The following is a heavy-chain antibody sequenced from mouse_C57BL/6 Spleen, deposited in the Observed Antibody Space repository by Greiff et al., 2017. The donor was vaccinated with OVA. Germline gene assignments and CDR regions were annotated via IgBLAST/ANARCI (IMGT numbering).Heavy chain of an antibody. J-gene: IGHJ1*03. CDR3: ARTYYGSRYGYCDV. V-gene: IGHV1-18*01. CDR1: GYTFTDYN. D-gene: IGHD1-1*01. Sequence: VQLQQSGPELVKPGASVKIPCKASGYTFTDYNMDWVKQSHGKSLEWIGDIKPNNGDTIYNQKFKGKATLTVDKSSITAYMELRSLTSEDTADYYCARTYYGSRYGYCDVWGTGTTVTVSS. CDR2: IKPNNGDT.